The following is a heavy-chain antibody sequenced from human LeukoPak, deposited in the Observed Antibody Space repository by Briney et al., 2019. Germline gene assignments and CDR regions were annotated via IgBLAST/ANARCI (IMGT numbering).Heavy chain of an antibody. Sequence: SVKVSCKASGGTSNSYVINWVRQAPGQGLEWMGRIIPSFGTANYAQKFQGRVTITTDESTSTAYMELSSLRSEDTAVYYCARGIITGTRNGAFDIWGQGTMVTVSS. V-gene: IGHV1-69*05. CDR2: IIPSFGTA. CDR3: ARGIITGTRNGAFDI. D-gene: IGHD1-20*01. CDR1: GGTSNSYV. J-gene: IGHJ3*02.